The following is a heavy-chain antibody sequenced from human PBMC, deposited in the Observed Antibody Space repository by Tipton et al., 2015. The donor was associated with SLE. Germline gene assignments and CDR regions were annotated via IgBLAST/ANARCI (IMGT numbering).Heavy chain of an antibody. V-gene: IGHV4-34*01. CDR3: ARCTIFGVVRGSFDS. D-gene: IGHD3-3*01. J-gene: IGHJ4*02. CDR1: GGSFSDYF. CDR2: VNHSGST. Sequence: TLSLTCAVYGGSFSDYFWTWIRQSPGKGLEWIGDVNHSGSTDYYPSLKSRVTMSVDTSKNQFSLKLTSVTAADTALYYCARCTIFGVVRGSFDSWGQGTLVTVS.